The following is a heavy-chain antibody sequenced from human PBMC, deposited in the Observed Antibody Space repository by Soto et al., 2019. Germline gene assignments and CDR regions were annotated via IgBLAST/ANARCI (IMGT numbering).Heavy chain of an antibody. CDR3: AKYSRYGTMRRYYYYGMDV. J-gene: IGHJ6*02. CDR1: GFTFSSYA. Sequence: GGSLRLSCAAPGFTFSSYAMSWVRQAPGKGLEWVSAISGSGGSTYYADSVKGRFTISRDNSKNTLYLQMNSLRAEDTAVYYCAKYSRYGTMRRYYYYGMDVWGQGTTVTVSS. V-gene: IGHV3-23*01. CDR2: ISGSGGST. D-gene: IGHD5-12*01.